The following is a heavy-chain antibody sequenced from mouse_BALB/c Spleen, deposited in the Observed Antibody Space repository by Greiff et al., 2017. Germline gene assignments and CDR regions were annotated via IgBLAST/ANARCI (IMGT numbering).Heavy chain of an antibody. V-gene: IGHV2-6-7*01. CDR3: ARDRITTVDYYYAMDY. J-gene: IGHJ4*01. CDR1: GFSLTGYG. Sequence: VQGVESGPGLVAPSQSLSITCTVSGFSLTGYGVNWVRQPPGKGLEWLGMIWGDGSTDYNSALKSRLSISKDNSKSQVFLKMNSLQTDDTARYYCARDRITTVDYYYAMDYWGQGTSVTVSS. D-gene: IGHD1-1*01. CDR2: IWGDGST.